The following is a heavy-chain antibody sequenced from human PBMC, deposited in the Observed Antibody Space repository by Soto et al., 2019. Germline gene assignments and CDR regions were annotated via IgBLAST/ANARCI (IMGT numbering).Heavy chain of an antibody. V-gene: IGHV4-34*01. CDR1: GGSFSGYY. D-gene: IGHD3-3*01. CDR2: INHSGST. J-gene: IGHJ5*02. Sequence: SETLSLTCAVYGGSFSGYYWSWIRQPPGKGLEWIGEINHSGSTNYNPSLKSRVTISVDTSKNQFSLKLSSVTAADTAVYYCARGVGLRFLERLGGVGFDPSGQGTLVTVSS. CDR3: ARGVGLRFLERLGGVGFDP.